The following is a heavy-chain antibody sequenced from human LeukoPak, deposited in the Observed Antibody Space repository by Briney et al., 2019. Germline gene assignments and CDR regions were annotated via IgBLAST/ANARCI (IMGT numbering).Heavy chain of an antibody. CDR3: AKGAPALNDFWSGFLDY. D-gene: IGHD3-3*01. Sequence: QPGGSLRLSCVASGFTFSSYAMSWVRQAPGKGLEWVAVISYDGSNKYYADSVKGRFTISRDNSKNTLYLQMNSLRAEDTAVYYCAKGAPALNDFWSGFLDYWGQGTLVTVSS. CDR1: GFTFSSYA. V-gene: IGHV3-30*18. J-gene: IGHJ4*02. CDR2: ISYDGSNK.